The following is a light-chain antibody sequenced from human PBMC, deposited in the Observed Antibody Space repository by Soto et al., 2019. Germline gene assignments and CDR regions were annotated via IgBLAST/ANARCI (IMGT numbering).Light chain of an antibody. CDR3: QQYYSYPPT. Sequence: DIQMNQSPSTLSASVGDRVTITCRASQSISSWLAWYQQKPGKAPKLLIYDASSLESGVPSRFSGSGSGTDFTLTISCLQSEDFATYYCQQYYSYPPTFGQGTKVDI. V-gene: IGKV1-5*01. CDR1: QSISSW. J-gene: IGKJ1*01. CDR2: DAS.